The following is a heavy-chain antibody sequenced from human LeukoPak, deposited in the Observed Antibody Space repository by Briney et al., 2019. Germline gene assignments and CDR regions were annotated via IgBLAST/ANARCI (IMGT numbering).Heavy chain of an antibody. CDR2: INHSGST. Sequence: PSETLSLTCAVYGGSFSGYYWSWIRQPPGRGLEWIGEINHSGSTNYNPSLKSRVTISVDTSKNQFSLKLSSVTAADTAVYHCARGSPETYYYGSGSYLRAYFDYWGQGTLVTVSS. J-gene: IGHJ4*02. CDR1: GGSFSGYY. D-gene: IGHD3-10*01. CDR3: ARGSPETYYYGSGSYLRAYFDY. V-gene: IGHV4-34*01.